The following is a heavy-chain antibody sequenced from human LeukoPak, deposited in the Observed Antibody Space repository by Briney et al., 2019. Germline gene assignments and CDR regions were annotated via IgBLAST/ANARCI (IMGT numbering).Heavy chain of an antibody. Sequence: SKTLSLTCAVYGGSFSGYYWSWIRQPPGKGLEWIGEINHSGSTNYNPSLESRVTISLDTSNNHPSLKLSSVTAADTAVYYCARTYYDFVWGTHRYTMFDSWGQGTLVTVSS. V-gene: IGHV4-34*01. D-gene: IGHD3-16*02. CDR1: GGSFSGYY. CDR3: ARTYYDFVWGTHRYTMFDS. J-gene: IGHJ4*02. CDR2: INHSGST.